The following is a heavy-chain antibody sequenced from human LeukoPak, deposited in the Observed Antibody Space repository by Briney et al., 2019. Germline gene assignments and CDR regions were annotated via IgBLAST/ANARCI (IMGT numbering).Heavy chain of an antibody. V-gene: IGHV4-59*01. J-gene: IGHJ3*02. CDR1: GGSISSYY. Sequence: PSETLSLTCTVSGGSISSYYWSWIRQPPGKGLEWIGYIYYSGSTNYNPSLKSRVTISVDTSKNQFSLKLSSVTAADTAVYYCARVIGSSITGTTADAFDIWGQGTMVTVSS. CDR2: IYYSGST. D-gene: IGHD1-7*01. CDR3: ARVIGSSITGTTADAFDI.